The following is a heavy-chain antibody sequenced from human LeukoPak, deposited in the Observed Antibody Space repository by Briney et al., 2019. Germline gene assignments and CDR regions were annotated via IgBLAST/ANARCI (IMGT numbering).Heavy chain of an antibody. CDR3: ASDQGSKYYFDY. V-gene: IGHV3-7*01. CDR1: GFTFTNYW. CDR2: IKQDGSQK. Sequence: GGSLRLSCVASGFTFTNYWMNWVRQAPGKGLEWVASIKQDGSQKSYVDSVKGRFTISRDNSKNTLYLQMNSLRAEDTAVYYCASDQGSKYYFDYWGQGTLVTVSS. J-gene: IGHJ4*02.